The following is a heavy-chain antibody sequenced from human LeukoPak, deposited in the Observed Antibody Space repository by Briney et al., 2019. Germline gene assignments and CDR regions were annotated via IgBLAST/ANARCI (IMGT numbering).Heavy chain of an antibody. V-gene: IGHV3-11*01. Sequence: TGGSLRLSCAASGFTFSDYYMTWIRQAPGKGVECLSYISSSGSTIYYADSLKGRFTISRDNAKNSLYLQMNSLRADDTAVYYCARASPTNWNYVNYWGQGTLVTVSS. CDR2: ISSSGSTI. CDR3: ARASPTNWNYVNY. J-gene: IGHJ4*02. CDR1: GFTFSDYY. D-gene: IGHD1-7*01.